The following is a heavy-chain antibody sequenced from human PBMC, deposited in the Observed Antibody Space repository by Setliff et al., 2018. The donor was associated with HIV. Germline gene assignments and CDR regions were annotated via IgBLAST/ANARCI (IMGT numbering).Heavy chain of an antibody. Sequence: TLSLTCAVSGYSISSNFLWGWVRQPPGQGLEWIGSIHHAGSTYYNPSLKSRVRISLGTSKNQFSLKLSSVTAADTAVYYCARHDCGGNCDINWFDPWGQGTLVTVSS. CDR3: ARHDCGGNCDINWFDP. V-gene: IGHV4-38-2*01. CDR1: GYSISSNFL. CDR2: IHHAGST. D-gene: IGHD2-21*02. J-gene: IGHJ5*02.